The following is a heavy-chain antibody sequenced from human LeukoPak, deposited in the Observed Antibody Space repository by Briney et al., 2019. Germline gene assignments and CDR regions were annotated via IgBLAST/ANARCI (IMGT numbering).Heavy chain of an antibody. V-gene: IGHV1-69*05. CDR3: ASTPVEMATMYYFDY. CDR1: GGTFSSYA. CDR2: IIPIFGTA. Sequence: AASVTVSCTASGGTFSSYAISWVRQAPGQGLEWMGGIIPIFGTANYAQKFQGRVTITTDESTSTAYMELSSLRSEDTAVYYCASTPVEMATMYYFDYWGQGTLVTVSS. D-gene: IGHD5-24*01. J-gene: IGHJ4*02.